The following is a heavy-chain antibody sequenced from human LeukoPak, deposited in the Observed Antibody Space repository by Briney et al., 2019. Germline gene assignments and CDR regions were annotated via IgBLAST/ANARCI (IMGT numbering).Heavy chain of an antibody. D-gene: IGHD4-23*01. J-gene: IGHJ4*02. CDR2: ISYDGSNK. CDR1: GFTFSSYG. CDR3: AKGPWRGGYSYYFDY. Sequence: PGGSLRLSCAASGFTFSSYGMHWVRQAPGKGLEWVAVISYDGSNKYYADSVKGRFTISRDNSKNTLYLQMNSLRAEDTAVYYCAKGPWRGGYSYYFDYWGQGTPVTVSS. V-gene: IGHV3-30*18.